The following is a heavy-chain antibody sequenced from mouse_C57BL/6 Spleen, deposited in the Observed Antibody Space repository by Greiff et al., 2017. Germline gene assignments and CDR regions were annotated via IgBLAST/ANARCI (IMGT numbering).Heavy chain of an antibody. CDR2: IHPSDSDT. CDR1: GYTFTSYW. Sequence: QVHVMQPGAELVKPGASVKVSCKASGYTFTSYWMHWVKQRPGPGLEWIGRIHPSDSDTTYNQKFKGKAPLTVDKSSSTAYMQLSSLTSEDSAVYYCASHPSSYYFDYWGQGTTLTVSA. V-gene: IGHV1-74*01. J-gene: IGHJ2*01. CDR3: ASHPSSYYFDY.